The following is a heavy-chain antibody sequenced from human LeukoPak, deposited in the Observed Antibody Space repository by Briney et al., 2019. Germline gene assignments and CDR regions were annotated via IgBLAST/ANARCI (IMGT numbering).Heavy chain of an antibody. V-gene: IGHV4-59*08. CDR3: ARHQYDILTGYYFNFDC. CDR1: GGSISSYY. J-gene: IGHJ4*02. CDR2: IYYSGST. D-gene: IGHD3-9*01. Sequence: SETLSLTCTVSGGSISSYYWSWIRQPPGKGLEWIGYIYYSGSTNYNPSLKSRVTISVDTSKNQFSLKLSSVTAADTAVYYCARHQYDILTGYYFNFDCWGQGTLVTVSS.